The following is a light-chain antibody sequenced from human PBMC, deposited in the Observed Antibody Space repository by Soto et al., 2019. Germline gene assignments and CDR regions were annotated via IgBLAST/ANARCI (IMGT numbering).Light chain of an antibody. J-gene: IGKJ2*01. V-gene: IGKV1-39*01. Sequence: DIQMTQSPSSLSVSVGDRVTITCRASQNIGNYLNWYQQKPGKAPNVLVYAESTLQSGVPSRFSGSGSGTYFTLTISSLRPEDFASYYCQQSYTSPRTFGQGTKLEIK. CDR1: QNIGNY. CDR2: AES. CDR3: QQSYTSPRT.